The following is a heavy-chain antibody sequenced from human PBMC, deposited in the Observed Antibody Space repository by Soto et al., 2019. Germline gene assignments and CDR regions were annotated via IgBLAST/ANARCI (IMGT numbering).Heavy chain of an antibody. J-gene: IGHJ5*02. CDR3: ARHYSRVRGVNWVWFDP. CDR1: GYSFTSDW. Sequence: GEALKISGKGSGYSFTSDWIGWVRQMPGKGLEWMGIIHPGDSDTGYSPSFQGQVTISPDKSIRTSYMKWSSLQASDPAMYPCARHYSRVRGVNWVWFDPWGQGTMVTVSS. V-gene: IGHV5-51*01. CDR2: IHPGDSDT. D-gene: IGHD3-10*01.